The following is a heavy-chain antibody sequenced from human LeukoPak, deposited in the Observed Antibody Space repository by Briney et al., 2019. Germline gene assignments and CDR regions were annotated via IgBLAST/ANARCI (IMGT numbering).Heavy chain of an antibody. CDR1: GGSFSGYH. D-gene: IGHD2-15*01. V-gene: IGHV4-34*01. CDR3: ARSAGYCSGGSCYRAGNFDY. CDR2: INHSGST. J-gene: IGHJ4*02. Sequence: SETLSLTCAVYGGSFSGYHWSWIRQPPGKGLEWIGEINHSGSTNYNPSLKSRVTISVDTSKNQFSLKLSSVTAADTAVYYCARSAGYCSGGSCYRAGNFDYWGQGTLVTVSS.